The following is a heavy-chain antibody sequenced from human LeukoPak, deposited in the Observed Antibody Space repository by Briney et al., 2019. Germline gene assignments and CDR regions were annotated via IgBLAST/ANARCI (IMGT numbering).Heavy chain of an antibody. V-gene: IGHV4-31*03. J-gene: IGHJ4*02. CDR3: ARENFYYDTSGYFQYYFDY. Sequence: SQTLSLTCTVSGGSISSGGYYWNWIRQHPGKGLEWIGFIYYSGSTYYNPSLKSRVTISVDTSKNQFSLRLTSVTAADTAVYYCARENFYYDTSGYFQYYFDYWGQGTLVTVSS. CDR2: IYYSGST. D-gene: IGHD3-22*01. CDR1: GGSISSGGYY.